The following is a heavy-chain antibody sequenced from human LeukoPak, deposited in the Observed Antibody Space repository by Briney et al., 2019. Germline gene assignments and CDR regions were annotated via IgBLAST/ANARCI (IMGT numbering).Heavy chain of an antibody. CDR1: GYSISSGYY. CDR2: IYHSGST. Sequence: PSETLSLTCTVSGYSISSGYYWGWIRQPPGKGLEWIGSIYHSGSTYYNPSLKSRVTISVDTSKNQFSLKLSSVTAADTAVYYCARGYVVTMVRGVIITGAFDIWGQGTMVTVSS. V-gene: IGHV4-38-2*02. D-gene: IGHD3-10*01. CDR3: ARGYVVTMVRGVIITGAFDI. J-gene: IGHJ3*02.